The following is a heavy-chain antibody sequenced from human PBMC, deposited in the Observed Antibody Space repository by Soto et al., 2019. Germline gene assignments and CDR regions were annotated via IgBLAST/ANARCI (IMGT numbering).Heavy chain of an antibody. CDR1: GFTFSSYS. CDR3: ARAPYYYDSSGYPSDY. Sequence: LRLSCAASGFTFSSYSMNWVRQAPGKWLGWVSSISSSSSYIYYADSVKGRFTISRDNAKNSLYLQMNSLRAEDTAVYYCARAPYYYDSSGYPSDYWGQGTLVAVSS. CDR2: ISSSSSYI. D-gene: IGHD3-22*01. J-gene: IGHJ4*02. V-gene: IGHV3-21*01.